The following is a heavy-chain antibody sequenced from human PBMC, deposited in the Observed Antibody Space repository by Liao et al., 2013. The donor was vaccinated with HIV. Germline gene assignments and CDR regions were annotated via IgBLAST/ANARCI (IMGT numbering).Heavy chain of an antibody. Sequence: QVQLHDSGPGLLKPSQPLSLTCTVSGDSISGHHWSWIRQPPGKGLEWIGNIYYTGGTNYNPSLKSRVTISTDGSRNQFSLELRSVTAADTAVYYCARVLYYFYYMDVWGEGTAVTVTS. J-gene: IGHJ6*03. CDR1: GDSISGHH. V-gene: IGHV4-59*08. CDR2: IYYTGGT. CDR3: ARVLYYFYYMDV.